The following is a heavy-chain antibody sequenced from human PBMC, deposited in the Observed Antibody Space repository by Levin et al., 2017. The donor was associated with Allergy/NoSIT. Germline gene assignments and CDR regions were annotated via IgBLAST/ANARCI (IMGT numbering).Heavy chain of an antibody. Sequence: GGSLRLSCSASGLTFGSYAMHWVRQAPGRGLEWVSSISWNTGNINYADSVKGRFTISRDNAKNSLYLQLNSLRAEDTALYYCAKSATYSSSSGAFDIWGQGTMVSVSS. CDR3: AKSATYSSSSGAFDI. CDR1: GLTFGSYA. D-gene: IGHD6-6*01. J-gene: IGHJ3*02. CDR2: ISWNTGNI. V-gene: IGHV3-9*01.